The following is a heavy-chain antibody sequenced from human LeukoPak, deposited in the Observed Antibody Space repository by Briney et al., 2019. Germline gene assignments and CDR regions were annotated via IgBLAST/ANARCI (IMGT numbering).Heavy chain of an antibody. Sequence: PSETLSLTCAVYGGSFSGYYWSWIRQPPGKGLEWIGETNHSGSTNYNPSLKSRVTISVDTSKNQFSLKLSSVTAADTAVYYCAKSMTTDYYGMDVWGQGTTVTVS. CDR1: GGSFSGYY. D-gene: IGHD4-17*01. CDR2: TNHSGST. V-gene: IGHV4-34*01. CDR3: AKSMTTDYYGMDV. J-gene: IGHJ6*02.